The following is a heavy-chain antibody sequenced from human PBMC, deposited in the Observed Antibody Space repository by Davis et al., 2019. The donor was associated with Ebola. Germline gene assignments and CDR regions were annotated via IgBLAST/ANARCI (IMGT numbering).Heavy chain of an antibody. V-gene: IGHV3-30*03. J-gene: IGHJ4*02. CDR1: GFTFSNYG. CDR3: ARSTDGDY. Sequence: GESLKISCAASGFTFSNYGMHWVRQAPGKGLEWVAVISYDGSNKYCADSVKGRFTISRDNSKNTLYLQMNSLRAEDTAVYYCARSTDGDYWGQGTLVTVSS. D-gene: IGHD3-9*01. CDR2: ISYDGSNK.